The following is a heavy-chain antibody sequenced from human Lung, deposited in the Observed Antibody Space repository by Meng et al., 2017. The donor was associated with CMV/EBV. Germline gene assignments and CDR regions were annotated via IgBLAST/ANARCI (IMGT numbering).Heavy chain of an antibody. CDR2: ISSSSSYI. Sequence: SCAASGFTFSSYSMNWVRQAPGKGLEWVSSISSSSSYIYYADSVKGRFTISRDNAKNSLYRQMNSLRAEDTAVYYCARDPPDWNYPRSYAFDIWXQGTXVTVSS. V-gene: IGHV3-21*01. J-gene: IGHJ3*02. D-gene: IGHD1-7*01. CDR3: ARDPPDWNYPRSYAFDI. CDR1: GFTFSSYS.